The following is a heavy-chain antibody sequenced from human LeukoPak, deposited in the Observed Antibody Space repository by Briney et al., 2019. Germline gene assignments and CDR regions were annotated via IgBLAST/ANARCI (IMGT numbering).Heavy chain of an antibody. CDR1: GFTFSSYS. CDR3: ARNSGWTQGYFDY. J-gene: IGHJ4*02. D-gene: IGHD6-19*01. V-gene: IGHV3-48*04. CDR2: ISSSSGTI. Sequence: GGSLRLSCAASGFTFSSYSMNWVRQAPGKGLEWVSYISSSSGTIYYADSVKGRFTIPRDNAKNSLYLQMNSLRAEDTAVYYCARNSGWTQGYFDYWGQGTLVTVSS.